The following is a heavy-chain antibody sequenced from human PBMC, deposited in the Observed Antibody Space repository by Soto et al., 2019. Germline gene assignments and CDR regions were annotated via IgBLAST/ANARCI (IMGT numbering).Heavy chain of an antibody. CDR3: AREYYDFWSGPRGLYGMDV. CDR2: INPSGGST. J-gene: IGHJ6*02. CDR1: GNTFTSYY. V-gene: IGHV1-46*01. Sequence: ASVKVSCKASGNTFTSYYMHWVRQAPGQGLEWMGIINPSGGSTSYAQKFQGRVTMTRDTSTSTVYMELSSLRSEDTAVYYCAREYYDFWSGPRGLYGMDVWGQGTTVTVSS. D-gene: IGHD3-3*01.